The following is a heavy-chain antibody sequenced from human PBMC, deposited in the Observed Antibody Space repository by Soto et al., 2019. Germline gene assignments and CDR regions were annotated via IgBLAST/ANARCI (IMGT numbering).Heavy chain of an antibody. CDR2: ISYDGNIY. CDR1: GFTFSTFA. V-gene: IGHV3-30-3*01. CDR3: VRSHFGDVWGGYFDS. J-gene: IGHJ4*02. Sequence: QVQLVESGGGVVQPGRSLRLSCAASGFTFSTFAMHWVRQAPGKGLEWVAIISYDGNIYYYADSVKGRFTISRDNSKNPLYLEKNSLRAEEKAFFFCVRSHFGDVWGGYFDSWGQGTLVTVSS. D-gene: IGHD3-16*01.